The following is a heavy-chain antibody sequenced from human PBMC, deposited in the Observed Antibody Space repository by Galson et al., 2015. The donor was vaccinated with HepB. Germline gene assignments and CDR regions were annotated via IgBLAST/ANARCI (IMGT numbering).Heavy chain of an antibody. Sequence: SLRLSCAASGFTFSRYAMSWVRQAPGKGLEWVSAISGSGSSTYYADSVKGRFTISRDNSKNTLYLQMDSLRAEDTAVFYCAKNSGGYLSDLFDYWGQGTLVTVSS. V-gene: IGHV3-23*01. CDR1: GFTFSRYA. J-gene: IGHJ4*02. CDR2: ISGSGSST. CDR3: AKNSGGYLSDLFDY. D-gene: IGHD1-26*01.